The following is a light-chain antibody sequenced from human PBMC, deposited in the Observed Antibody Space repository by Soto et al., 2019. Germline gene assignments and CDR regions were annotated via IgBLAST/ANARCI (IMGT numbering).Light chain of an antibody. CDR2: SHN. Sequence: QSVLTQPPSASGTPGQRVTISCSGSSSNIGSNTVNWYQQLPGTAPKLLIYSHNQRPSGVPDRFSGSKSGTSASLAISGLQSEDEADYYCAAWDDSLNGYVVLGGGTKLTVL. J-gene: IGLJ2*01. CDR1: SSNIGSNT. CDR3: AAWDDSLNGYVV. V-gene: IGLV1-44*01.